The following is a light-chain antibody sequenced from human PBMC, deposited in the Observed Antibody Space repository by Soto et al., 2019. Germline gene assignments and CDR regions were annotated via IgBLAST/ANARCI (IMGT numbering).Light chain of an antibody. Sequence: VLTQSPGTLSLSPGERATLSCRASLSVSGSQLAWYQQKPGQPPRLLIYGASTRATGVPPRFSGSRSGTDFTLTISSLEPEDFAVYYCQQRSNWPITFGQGTRLEIK. CDR2: GAS. CDR3: QQRSNWPIT. CDR1: LSVSGSQ. V-gene: IGKV3D-20*02. J-gene: IGKJ5*01.